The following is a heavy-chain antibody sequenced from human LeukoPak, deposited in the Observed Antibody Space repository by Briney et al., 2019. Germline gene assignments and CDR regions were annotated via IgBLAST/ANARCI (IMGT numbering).Heavy chain of an antibody. CDR3: ARGSGYDYRAFDI. J-gene: IGHJ3*02. CDR2: INPNSGGT. Sequence: ASVKVSCKASGYIFTGYYMHWVRQAPGQVLEWMGWINPNSGGTNYAQKFQGRVTMTRDTSISTAYMELNSLRSDDTAVYYCARGSGYDYRAFDIWGQGTTVTVSS. D-gene: IGHD5-12*01. V-gene: IGHV1-2*02. CDR1: GYIFTGYY.